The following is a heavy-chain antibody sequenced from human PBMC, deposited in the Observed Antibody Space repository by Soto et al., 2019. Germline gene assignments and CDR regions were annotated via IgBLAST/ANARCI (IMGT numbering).Heavy chain of an antibody. CDR2: IYYSGST. CDR1: GCSISSGGYY. CDR3: ARSKRTTVTGFDP. D-gene: IGHD4-4*01. J-gene: IGHJ5*02. V-gene: IGHV4-31*03. Sequence: QVQLQESGPGLVKPSQTLSLTCTVSGCSISSGGYYWSWIRQHPGKGLEWIGYIYYSGSTYYNPSLQSRVTISVDTSKNQFSLKLSSVTAAETAVYYCARSKRTTVTGFDPWGQGTLVTVSS.